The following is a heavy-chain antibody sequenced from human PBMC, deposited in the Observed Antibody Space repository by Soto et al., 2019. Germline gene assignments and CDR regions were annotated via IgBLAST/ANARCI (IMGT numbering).Heavy chain of an antibody. Sequence: QVTLKESGPVLVKPTETLTLRCTVSGLSITDSEMGVSWIRQPPGRPLGWLPHIDSSGERSYRTFLKSRLAISKDTSKSQIVLTMTNMDPADTATYYCARRHLAVAVSPWFDPWGQGIPVTVSS. CDR1: GLSITDSEMG. CDR3: ARRHLAVAVSPWFDP. V-gene: IGHV2-26*01. D-gene: IGHD6-19*01. CDR2: IDSSGER. J-gene: IGHJ5*02.